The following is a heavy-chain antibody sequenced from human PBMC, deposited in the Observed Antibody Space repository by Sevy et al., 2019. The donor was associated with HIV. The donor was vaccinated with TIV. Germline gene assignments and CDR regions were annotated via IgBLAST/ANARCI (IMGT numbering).Heavy chain of an antibody. D-gene: IGHD6-13*01. V-gene: IGHV4-39*01. CDR3: ARHTGRWIAAAGTGEYYFDY. J-gene: IGHJ4*02. CDR2: IYYSGST. Sequence: SETLSLTCTVSGGSISSSSYYWGWIRQPPGKGLEWIGSIYYSGSTYYNPSLKSRVTISVDTSKNQFSLKLSSVTAADTAVYYYARHTGRWIAAAGTGEYYFDYWGQGTLVTVSS. CDR1: GGSISSSSYY.